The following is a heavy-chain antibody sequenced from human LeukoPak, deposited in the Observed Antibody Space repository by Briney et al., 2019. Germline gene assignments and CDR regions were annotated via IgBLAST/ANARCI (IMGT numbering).Heavy chain of an antibody. V-gene: IGHV3-23*01. D-gene: IGHD3-22*01. Sequence: GGSLRLSCAASGFTFSSYAMSWVRQAPGKRLEWVSAISGGGTTYYADSVKGRFTISRDNSKNTLFLQMNSLRAEDTAVYYCAEDSGPYTSGYYGHWGQGTLVTVSS. CDR1: GFTFSSYA. J-gene: IGHJ4*02. CDR2: ISGGGTT. CDR3: AEDSGPYTSGYYGH.